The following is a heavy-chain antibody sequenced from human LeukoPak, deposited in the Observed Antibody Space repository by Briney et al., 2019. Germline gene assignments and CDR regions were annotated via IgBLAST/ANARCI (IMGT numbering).Heavy chain of an antibody. J-gene: IGHJ1*01. CDR3: ARVEVYSSSWDGEQYFQH. CDR2: INHSGST. CDR1: GGSFSGYY. V-gene: IGHV4-34*01. Sequence: PSETLSLTCAVYGGSFSGYYWSWIRQPPGKGLEWIGEINHSGSTNYNPSLKSRVTIPVDTSKNQFSLKLSSVTAADTAVYYCARVEVYSSSWDGEQYFQHWGQGTLVTVSS. D-gene: IGHD6-13*01.